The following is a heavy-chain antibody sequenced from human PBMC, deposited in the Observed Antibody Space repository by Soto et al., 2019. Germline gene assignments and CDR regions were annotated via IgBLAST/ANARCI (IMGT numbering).Heavy chain of an antibody. V-gene: IGHV3-33*01. Sequence: QVQLVESGGGVVQPGRSLRLSCAASGFTFSSYGMHWVRQAPGKGLEWVAVIWDDGSNKYYADSGKGRFTISRDNSKNTLYLQMNSLRAEDTAVYYCASQLVIAAAGTADYWGQGTLVTVSS. J-gene: IGHJ4*02. CDR1: GFTFSSYG. CDR2: IWDDGSNK. D-gene: IGHD6-13*01. CDR3: ASQLVIAAAGTADY.